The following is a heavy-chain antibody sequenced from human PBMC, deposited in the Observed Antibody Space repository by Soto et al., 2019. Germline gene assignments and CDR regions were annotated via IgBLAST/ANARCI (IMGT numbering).Heavy chain of an antibody. D-gene: IGHD2-15*01. CDR1: GVSIFSQSYY. CDR3: ARRYAPRYSSGNNHFDL. V-gene: IGHV4-39*01. J-gene: IGHJ4*02. CDR2: INHSGST. Sequence: SETLSLTCTVSGVSIFSQSYYWGWSRQAPGKGLEWIATINHSGSTYHNPSLKSRVTMSVDTSKNQFSLNLSSVTAADTAVYYCARRYAPRYSSGNNHFDLWGQGTLVTVSS.